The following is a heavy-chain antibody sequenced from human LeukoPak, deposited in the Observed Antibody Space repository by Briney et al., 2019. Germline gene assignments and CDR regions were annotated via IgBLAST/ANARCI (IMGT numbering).Heavy chain of an antibody. J-gene: IGHJ3*02. CDR2: IYYSGST. D-gene: IGHD3-10*01. CDR3: ARENTMVRGAFDAFDI. V-gene: IGHV4-59*01. CDR1: GGSISSYY. Sequence: NPAETLSLTCTVSGGSISSYYWSWIRQPPGKGLEWIGYIYYSGSTNYNPSLKSRVTVSVDTSNNQFSLKLSSVTAADTAVYYCARENTMVRGAFDAFDIWGPGTMVTVSS.